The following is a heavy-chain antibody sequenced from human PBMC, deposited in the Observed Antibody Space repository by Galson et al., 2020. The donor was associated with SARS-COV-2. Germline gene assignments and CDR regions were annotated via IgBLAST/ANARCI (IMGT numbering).Heavy chain of an antibody. Sequence: ASVKVSCKASGYVFSLYYMHWVRQAPGQGLEWLGWFHPDTGGTMYAQKFQGRVTLTGDTSIGVAYMELNSLTSDDTAVYYCASGGRYQYKSSGYADYWGQGTPVTVSS. CDR1: GYVFSLYY. D-gene: IGHD5-12*01. V-gene: IGHV1-2*02. CDR2: FHPDTGGT. CDR3: ASGGRYQYKSSGYADY. J-gene: IGHJ4*02.